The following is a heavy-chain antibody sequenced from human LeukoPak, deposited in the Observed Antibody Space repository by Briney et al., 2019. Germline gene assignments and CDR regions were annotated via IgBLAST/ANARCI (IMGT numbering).Heavy chain of an antibody. D-gene: IGHD6-6*01. CDR2: ISGSGDNT. CDR3: AKWKYSNSGIDDY. V-gene: IGHV3-23*01. Sequence: GGSLRLSCAASGFTFSSYAMSWVRQVPGKGLEWVSVISGSGDNTYYADSVKGRFTISRDNSKNMLYLQMNSLRAEETAVYYCAKWKYSNSGIDDYWGQGTLVTVSS. J-gene: IGHJ4*02. CDR1: GFTFSSYA.